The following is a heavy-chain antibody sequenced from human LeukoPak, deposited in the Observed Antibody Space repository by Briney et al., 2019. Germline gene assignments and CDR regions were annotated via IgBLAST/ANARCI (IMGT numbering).Heavy chain of an antibody. J-gene: IGHJ4*02. V-gene: IGHV1-2*02. CDR1: GYTFTDYY. Sequence: ASVKVSCKTSGYTFTDYYLHWVRQAPGQGLEWMGWINPESGGTNDAQNFQGRVTMTRDTSISTAYMELSRLRSDDTAVYFCARGGGTNFGVITDWGQGTLVTVSS. D-gene: IGHD3-3*01. CDR3: ARGGGTNFGVITD. CDR2: INPESGGT.